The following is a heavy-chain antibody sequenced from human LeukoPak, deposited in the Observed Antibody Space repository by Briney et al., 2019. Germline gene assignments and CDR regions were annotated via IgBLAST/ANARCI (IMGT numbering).Heavy chain of an antibody. Sequence: ASVKVSCKASGYTFTGYYMHWVRQAPGQGLEWMGWINPNSGGTNYAQKFQGRVTMTRDTSISTAYMELSRLRSDDTAVYYCARDPYYSSGWYAHYYYGMDVWGKGTTVTVSS. CDR1: GYTFTGYY. D-gene: IGHD6-19*01. V-gene: IGHV1-2*02. CDR3: ARDPYYSSGWYAHYYYGMDV. J-gene: IGHJ6*04. CDR2: INPNSGGT.